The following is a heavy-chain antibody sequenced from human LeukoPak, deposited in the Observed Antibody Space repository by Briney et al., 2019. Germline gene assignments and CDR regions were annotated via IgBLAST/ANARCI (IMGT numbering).Heavy chain of an antibody. V-gene: IGHV3-21*01. Sequence: GGSLRLSCAASGFTVSSNYMSWVRQAPGKGLEWVSSISSSSSYIYYADSVKGRFTISRDNAKNSLYLQMNSLRAEDTAIYYCARQFAGSTSPTPYFYYYMDVWGKGTTVTVSS. D-gene: IGHD2-15*01. CDR2: ISSSSSYI. CDR3: ARQFAGSTSPTPYFYYYMDV. CDR1: GFTVSSNY. J-gene: IGHJ6*03.